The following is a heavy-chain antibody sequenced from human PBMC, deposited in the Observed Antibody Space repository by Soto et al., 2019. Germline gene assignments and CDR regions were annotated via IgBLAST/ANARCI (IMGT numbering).Heavy chain of an antibody. D-gene: IGHD3-10*01. CDR1: GLTFSSYG. Sequence: QVQLVESGGGVVQPGRSLRLSCAASGLTFSSYGMHWVRQAPGTGLEWVAVISYDGSNKYYADSVKGRFTISRDNSKNTLYLRMNSLRAEDTAVYYCAKDSVKGMDVWGQGTTVTVSS. J-gene: IGHJ6*02. CDR3: AKDSVKGMDV. V-gene: IGHV3-30*18. CDR2: ISYDGSNK.